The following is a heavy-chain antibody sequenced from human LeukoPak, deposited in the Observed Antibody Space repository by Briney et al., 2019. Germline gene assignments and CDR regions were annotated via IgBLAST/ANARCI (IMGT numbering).Heavy chain of an antibody. V-gene: IGHV1-3*01. CDR3: ANNYGDYLNWFDP. J-gene: IGHJ5*02. D-gene: IGHD4-17*01. Sequence: KFQGRVTITRDTSASTAYMELSSLRAEDTAVYYCANNYGDYLNWFDPWGQGTLVTVSS.